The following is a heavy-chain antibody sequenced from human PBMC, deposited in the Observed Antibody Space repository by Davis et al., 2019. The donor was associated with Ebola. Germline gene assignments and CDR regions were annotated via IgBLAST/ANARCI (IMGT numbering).Heavy chain of an antibody. J-gene: IGHJ4*02. CDR2: IKEDGSEK. V-gene: IGHV3-7*03. CDR1: GFTFNTYW. CDR3: ARDVAGVAVIATGVDY. Sequence: GESLKISCAASGFTFNTYWMSWVRQAPGKGLEWVANIKEDGSEKYYVDSVKGRFTISRDNAKNSLYLQMNSLRAEDTAVYYCARDVAGVAVIATGVDYWGQGTLVTVSS. D-gene: IGHD2-21*01.